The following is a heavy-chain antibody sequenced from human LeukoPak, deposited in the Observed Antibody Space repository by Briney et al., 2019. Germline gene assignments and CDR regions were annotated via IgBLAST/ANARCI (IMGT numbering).Heavy chain of an antibody. Sequence: GGSLRLSSAVSGITLSNYGMSWVRQAPGKGLEWVAGISDSGGRTNYADSVKGRFTISRDNPKNTLYLQMNSLRAEDTAVYFCAKRGVVIRVILVGFHKEAYYFDSWGQGALVTVSS. V-gene: IGHV3-23*01. CDR1: GITLSNYG. CDR2: ISDSGGRT. CDR3: AKRGVVIRVILVGFHKEAYYFDS. J-gene: IGHJ4*02. D-gene: IGHD3-10*01.